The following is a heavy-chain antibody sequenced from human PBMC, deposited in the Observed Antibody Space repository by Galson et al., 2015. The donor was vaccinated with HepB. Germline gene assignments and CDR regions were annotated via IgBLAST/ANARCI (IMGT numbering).Heavy chain of an antibody. D-gene: IGHD3-10*01. CDR2: IDPSDSYT. J-gene: IGHJ6*02. Sequence: QSGAEVKKPGESLKISCKGSGYSFTSYWVSWVRQMPGKGLEWVGKIDPSDSYTNYSPSFQGHVTISADKSISTAYLQWSSLKASDTAMYYCARRVYYGSGSYYGMDVWGQGTTVTVSS. CDR3: ARRVYYGSGSYYGMDV. V-gene: IGHV5-10-1*01. CDR1: GYSFTSYW.